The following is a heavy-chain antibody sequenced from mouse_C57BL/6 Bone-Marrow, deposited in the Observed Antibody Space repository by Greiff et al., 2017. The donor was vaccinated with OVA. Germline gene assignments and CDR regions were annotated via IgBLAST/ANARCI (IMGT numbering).Heavy chain of an antibody. V-gene: IGHV1-15*01. CDR3: TRWGYWYFDV. CDR2: IDPETGGT. Sequence: QVQLQQSGAELVRPGASVTLSCKASGYTFTDYEMHWVKQTPVHGLEWIGAIDPETGGTAYNQKFKGKAILTADKSSSTAYMELRSLTSEDSAVYYCTRWGYWYFDVWGTGTTVTVSS. J-gene: IGHJ1*03. CDR1: GYTFTDYE.